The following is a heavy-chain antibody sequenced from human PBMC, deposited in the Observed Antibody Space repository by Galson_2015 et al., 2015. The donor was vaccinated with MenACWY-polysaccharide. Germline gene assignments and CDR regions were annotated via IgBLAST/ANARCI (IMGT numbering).Heavy chain of an antibody. D-gene: IGHD4-17*01. J-gene: IGHJ5*02. V-gene: IGHV3-9*01. Sequence: SLRLSCAASGFTFDDYAMHWVRQAPGKGLEWVSGISWNSGSIGYADSVKGRFTISRDNAKNSLYLQMNSLRAEDTALYYCAKAPADTVTYLSGVGWFDPWGQGTLVTVSS. CDR3: AKAPADTVTYLSGVGWFDP. CDR2: ISWNSGSI. CDR1: GFTFDDYA.